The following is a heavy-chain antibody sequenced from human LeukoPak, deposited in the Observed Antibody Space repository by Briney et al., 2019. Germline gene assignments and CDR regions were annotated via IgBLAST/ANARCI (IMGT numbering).Heavy chain of an antibody. V-gene: IGHV1-58*01. CDR1: GFTFTSSV. Sequence: GASVKVSCKASGFTFTSSVVQWVRQARGQRLEWIGWIVVGSGNTNYAQKFQERVTITRDMSTSTAYMELSSLRFEDTAMYYCAADRAGSYLRFVYWGQGTPVTVSS. D-gene: IGHD3-10*01. CDR3: AADRAGSYLRFVY. CDR2: IVVGSGNT. J-gene: IGHJ4*02.